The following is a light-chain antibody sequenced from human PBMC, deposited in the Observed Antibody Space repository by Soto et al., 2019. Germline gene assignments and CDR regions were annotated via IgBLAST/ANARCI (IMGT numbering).Light chain of an antibody. CDR1: SSDVGDYNY. CDR2: DVR. Sequence: QSVLTQPASVSGSPGQSITISCTGTSSDVGDYNYVSWYQQHPGKAPKLMIYDVRNRPSGVSNRFSGSKSGNTASLTISGLQAEDEADYHCSSYRSSSTLVFGGGTKLTVL. CDR3: SSYRSSSTLV. J-gene: IGLJ2*01. V-gene: IGLV2-14*01.